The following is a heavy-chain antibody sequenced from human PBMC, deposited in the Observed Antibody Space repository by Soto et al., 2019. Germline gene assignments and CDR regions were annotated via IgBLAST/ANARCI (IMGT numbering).Heavy chain of an antibody. J-gene: IGHJ5*02. D-gene: IGHD2-15*01. CDR3: ARDFVVVVGATRGWFDP. Sequence: PGGSLRLSCAASGFTFSSYGMRWVRQAPGKGLEWVAVIWYDGSNKYYADSVKGRFTISRDNSKNTLYLQMNSLRAEDTAVYYCARDFVVVVGATRGWFDPWGRGTLVTVSS. CDR1: GFTFSSYG. CDR2: IWYDGSNK. V-gene: IGHV3-33*01.